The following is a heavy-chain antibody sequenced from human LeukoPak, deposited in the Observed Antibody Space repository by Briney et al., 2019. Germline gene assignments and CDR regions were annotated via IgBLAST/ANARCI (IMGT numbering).Heavy chain of an antibody. CDR2: IKSDGSEE. D-gene: IGHD3-10*01. V-gene: IGHV3-7*01. J-gene: IGHJ4*02. Sequence: GGSLRLSCATSGFIFSSYWMCWARQAPGKGLEGVANIKSDGSEEYYGASVKGRFTISRDNAKNSLYLQMNSLRVEDTAVYYCARGDLWLGHWGQGSLVTVSS. CDR3: ARGDLWLGH. CDR1: GFIFSSYW.